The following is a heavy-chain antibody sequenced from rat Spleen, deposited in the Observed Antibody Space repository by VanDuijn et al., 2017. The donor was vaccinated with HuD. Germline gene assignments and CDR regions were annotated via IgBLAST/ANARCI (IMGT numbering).Heavy chain of an antibody. V-gene: IGHV5-27*01. D-gene: IGHD1-10*01. J-gene: IGHJ3*01. Sequence: EVQLVEAGGGLVQPGRSLKLSCAASGFTFSDYNMAWVRQAPKTGLEWVASISPSGGSTYYRDSVKGRFTVSRDNTKSTLYLQMDSLRSEDTATYYCTKVHNNYYNWFAYWGQGTLVTVSS. CDR3: TKVHNNYYNWFAY. CDR2: ISPSGGST. CDR1: GFTFSDYN.